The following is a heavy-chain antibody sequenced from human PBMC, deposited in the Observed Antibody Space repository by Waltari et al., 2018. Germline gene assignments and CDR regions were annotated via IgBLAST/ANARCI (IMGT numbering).Heavy chain of an antibody. CDR3: GSGSAWYGYFDL. CDR2: IYSGGST. J-gene: IGHJ2*01. D-gene: IGHD6-19*01. Sequence: EVQLVESGVGLIQPGGSLRLSCAASGFTVSGQYMTWVRQAPGKGLEWVSVIYSGGSTYYADSVKGRVAISRDTSTNTLYLQMNSLRAEDTAVYYCGSGSAWYGYFDLWGRGTLVTVSS. V-gene: IGHV3-53*01. CDR1: GFTVSGQY.